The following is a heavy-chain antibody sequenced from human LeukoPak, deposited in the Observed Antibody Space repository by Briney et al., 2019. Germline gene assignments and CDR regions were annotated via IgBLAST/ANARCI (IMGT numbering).Heavy chain of an antibody. CDR1: GFTFSSYS. V-gene: IGHV3-21*01. CDR3: ARAWRDYGSGMT. Sequence: GGSLRLSCAASGFTFSSYSMNWVRQAPGKGLEWVSSISSSSSSYIYYADSVKGRFTISRDNAKNSLYLQMNSLRAEDTAVYYCARAWRDYGSGMTWGQGTLVTVSS. D-gene: IGHD3-10*01. J-gene: IGHJ5*02. CDR2: ISSSSSSYI.